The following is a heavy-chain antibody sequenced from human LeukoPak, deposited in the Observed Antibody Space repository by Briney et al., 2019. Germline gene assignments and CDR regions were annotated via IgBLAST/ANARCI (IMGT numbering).Heavy chain of an antibody. CDR1: GFTFSSYW. J-gene: IGHJ2*01. CDR2: IKQDGSEK. CDR3: WRAPLFLAAAGEHLYFDL. Sequence: GGSLRLSCAASGFTFSSYWMRWLRQAPGKGLERVAYIKQDGSEKYSVDSVKGRFTISRDNAKNSVYLQMNSRRAEDTAVYYLWRAPLFLAAAGEHLYFDLWRSGNLVTVSS. D-gene: IGHD6-13*01. V-gene: IGHV3-7*01.